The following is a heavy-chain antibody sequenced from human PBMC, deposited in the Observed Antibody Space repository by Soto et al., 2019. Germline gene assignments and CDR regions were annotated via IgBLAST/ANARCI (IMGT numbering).Heavy chain of an antibody. J-gene: IGHJ4*02. CDR3: ARGCIAVTTHLCY. D-gene: IGHD4-17*01. CDR2: INPYNGNT. CDR1: GYTFNTYG. V-gene: IGHV1-18*01. Sequence: ASVKVSCKASGYTFNTYGITWVRQAPGQGLEWMGWINPYNGNTKFAQKLQDRVTMTTATSTSTAYMELASLRSDDTAVYYCARGCIAVTTHLCYWGQGTLVTVP.